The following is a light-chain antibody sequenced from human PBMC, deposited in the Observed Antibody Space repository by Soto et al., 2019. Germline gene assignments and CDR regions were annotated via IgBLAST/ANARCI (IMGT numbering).Light chain of an antibody. Sequence: DIVMTQSPDSLAVSLGERATINCKSSQSILYSPNNKNYLAWYQQKPGQPPKLLIYWASTRESGVPDRFSGSGSGTDFTLTISSLQAEDVAGYYCQQYYNAPQNFGQGTKVEI. CDR2: WAS. CDR3: QQYYNAPQN. V-gene: IGKV4-1*01. J-gene: IGKJ1*01. CDR1: QSILYSPNNKNY.